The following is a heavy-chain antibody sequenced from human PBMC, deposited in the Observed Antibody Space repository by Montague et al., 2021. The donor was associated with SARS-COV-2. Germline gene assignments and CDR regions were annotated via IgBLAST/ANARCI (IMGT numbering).Heavy chain of an antibody. CDR3: ARVQGITMIVVVIGAFDI. Sequence: TLSLTCTVSGGSISSGGYYWSWIRQHPGKGLEWIGYIYYSGSTYNNPSLKSRVTMSVDTSKNQFSLKLSSVTAADTAVYYCARVQGITMIVVVIGAFDIWGQGTMVTVSS. J-gene: IGHJ3*02. D-gene: IGHD3-22*01. V-gene: IGHV4-31*03. CDR1: GGSISSGGYY. CDR2: IYYSGST.